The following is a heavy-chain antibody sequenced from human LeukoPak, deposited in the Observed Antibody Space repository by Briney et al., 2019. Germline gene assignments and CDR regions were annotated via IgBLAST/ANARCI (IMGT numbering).Heavy chain of an antibody. CDR3: ARGGNYYDSSGYPLAFDY. CDR2: IIPIFGTA. CDR1: GGTFSSYA. V-gene: IGHV1-69*13. Sequence: SVKVSCKASGGTFSSYAISWVRQAPGQGLEWMGGIIPIFGTANYAQKFQGRVTITADESTSTAYMELSSLRPEDTAVYYCARGGNYYDSSGYPLAFDYWGQGTLVTVSS. D-gene: IGHD3-22*01. J-gene: IGHJ4*02.